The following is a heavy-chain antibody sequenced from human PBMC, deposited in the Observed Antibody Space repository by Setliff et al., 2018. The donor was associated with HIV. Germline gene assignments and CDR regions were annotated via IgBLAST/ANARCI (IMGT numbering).Heavy chain of an antibody. CDR1: GFTFSTYS. CDR2: ISSSSSSI. CDR3: ATDCAVVGGTGSLDS. V-gene: IGHV3-48*04. D-gene: IGHD1-26*01. J-gene: IGHJ4*02. Sequence: GGSLRLSCAASGFTFSTYSLNWVRQAPGKGLEWISCISSSSSSIYYADSVKGRFTISRDNAKNSLYLQMNSLRVEDTAVYYCATDCAVVGGTGSLDSWGQGTLVTVSS.